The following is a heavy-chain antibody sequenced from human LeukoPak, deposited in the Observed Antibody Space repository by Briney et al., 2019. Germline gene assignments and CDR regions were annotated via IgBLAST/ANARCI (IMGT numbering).Heavy chain of an antibody. D-gene: IGHD3-22*01. V-gene: IGHV4-59*12. CDR1: GSSISDSY. Sequence: PSETLSLTCSVSGSSISDSYWSWIRQPPGKQMEWIGFVSDRGGTTYNPSLRSRVTISVDTSKNQFSLKLSSVTAADAAVYYCAREPCDSSGSLTRRFDPWGQGTLVTVSS. CDR3: AREPCDSSGSLTRRFDP. CDR2: VSDRGGT. J-gene: IGHJ5*02.